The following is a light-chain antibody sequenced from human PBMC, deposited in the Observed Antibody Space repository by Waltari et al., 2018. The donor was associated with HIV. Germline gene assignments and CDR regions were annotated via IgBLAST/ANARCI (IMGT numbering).Light chain of an antibody. CDR3: QQYTSYCD. CDR1: RSISSW. Sequence: DIQMTQSPSTLAASVGDTVTITCRASRSISSWLAWYQQKPGKAPKLLIYRASSLESGVPSRFSGSGSGTEFTLTITSLQPDDFATYYCQQYTSYCDFGQGTKLEIK. V-gene: IGKV1-5*03. J-gene: IGKJ2*01. CDR2: RAS.